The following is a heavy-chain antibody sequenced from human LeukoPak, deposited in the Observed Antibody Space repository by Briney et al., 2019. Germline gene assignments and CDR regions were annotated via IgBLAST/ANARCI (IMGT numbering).Heavy chain of an antibody. D-gene: IGHD1-1*01. CDR3: ARLGVPGNEENYFDY. CDR1: GGSISSSSYY. J-gene: IGHJ4*02. Sequence: SETLSLTCTVSGGSISSSSYYWGWIRQPPGKGLEWIGSIYYSGSTYYNPSLKSRVTISVDTSKNQFSLKLSSVTAADTAVYYCARLGVPGNEENYFDYWGQGTLVTVSS. V-gene: IGHV4-39*01. CDR2: IYYSGST.